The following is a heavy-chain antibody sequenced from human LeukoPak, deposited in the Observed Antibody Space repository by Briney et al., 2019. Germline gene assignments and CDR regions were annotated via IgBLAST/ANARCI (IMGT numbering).Heavy chain of an antibody. J-gene: IGHJ4*02. CDR3: ARVNYEWSLDY. CDR2: IYYGGST. CDR1: GGSISSSSYY. D-gene: IGHD3-3*01. Sequence: SETLSLTCTVSGGSISSSSYYWGWIRQPPGKGLEWIGNIYYGGSTYYNPSLKSRVTISVDTSKNQFSLKLSSVTAADTAVYYCARVNYEWSLDYWGQGTLVTVSS. V-gene: IGHV4-39*07.